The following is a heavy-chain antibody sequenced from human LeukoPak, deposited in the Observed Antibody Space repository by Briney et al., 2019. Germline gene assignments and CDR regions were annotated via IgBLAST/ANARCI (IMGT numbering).Heavy chain of an antibody. CDR2: ISGSGGNT. Sequence: GASLRLSCAASGFTFSSYAMSWVRQAPGTGLKWVSSISGSGGNTYYADSVKGRFTISRDNSKNALYLQMSSLRADDTAVYYCAKVGGSTCSSTSCFLGRMGFDYWGQGTLVTVSS. J-gene: IGHJ4*02. CDR3: AKVGGSTCSSTSCFLGRMGFDY. D-gene: IGHD2-2*01. CDR1: GFTFSSYA. V-gene: IGHV3-23*01.